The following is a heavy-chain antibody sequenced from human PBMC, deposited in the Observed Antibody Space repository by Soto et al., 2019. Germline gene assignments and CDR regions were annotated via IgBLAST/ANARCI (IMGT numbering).Heavy chain of an antibody. D-gene: IGHD6-6*01. J-gene: IGHJ1*01. CDR2: ITTSSSTI. V-gene: IGHV3-48*01. CDR1: GFSFNSFS. CDR3: ATSIGANYFQH. Sequence: EVHLVESGGGLVQPGGSLRLSCAASGFSFNSFSMNWVRQAPGKGLEWLAHITTSSSTIYYAGSVKGRFTISRDNGKKSLYLQINSLRAEDTAVYYCATSIGANYFQHWGQGTLVTVSS.